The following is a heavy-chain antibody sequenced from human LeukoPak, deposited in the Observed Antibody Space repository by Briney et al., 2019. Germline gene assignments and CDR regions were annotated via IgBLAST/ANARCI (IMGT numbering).Heavy chain of an antibody. V-gene: IGHV1-2*02. CDR1: GYTFTSYY. Sequence: ASVTVSCKASGYTFTSYYMHWVRQAPGQGLEWMGWINPNSGGTNYAQKFQGRVTMTRDTSISTAYMELSRLRSDDTAVYYCARDRYSGPTGENWFDPWGQGTLVTVSS. J-gene: IGHJ5*02. CDR2: INPNSGGT. D-gene: IGHD3-16*02. CDR3: ARDRYSGPTGENWFDP.